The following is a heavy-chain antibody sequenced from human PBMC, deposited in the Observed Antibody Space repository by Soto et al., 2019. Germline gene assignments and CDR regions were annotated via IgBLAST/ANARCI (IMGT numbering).Heavy chain of an antibody. CDR1: GGSISSGDYY. CDR3: ARDGDYYDSSGYYWRYFDY. J-gene: IGHJ4*02. CDR2: IYYSGST. V-gene: IGHV4-30-4*01. Sequence: SETLSLTCTVSGGSISSGDYYWSWIRQPPGKGLEWIGYIYYSGSTYYNPSLKSRVTISVDTSKNQFSLKLSSVAAADTAVYYCARDGDYYDSSGYYWRYFDYWGQGTLVTVSS. D-gene: IGHD3-22*01.